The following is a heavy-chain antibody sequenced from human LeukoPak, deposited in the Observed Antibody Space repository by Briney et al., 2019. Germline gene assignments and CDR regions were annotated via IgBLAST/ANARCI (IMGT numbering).Heavy chain of an antibody. J-gene: IGHJ6*02. Sequence: EGSLRLSCAASGFTFSSYWMHWVRQAPGKGLVWVSRINSDGSSTSYADSVKGRFTISRDNAMNTLYLQMNSVRAEDTAVYYCAMVRGYYYHGLDVWGQGTTVTVSS. V-gene: IGHV3-74*01. D-gene: IGHD3-10*01. CDR2: INSDGSST. CDR3: AMVRGYYYHGLDV. CDR1: GFTFSSYW.